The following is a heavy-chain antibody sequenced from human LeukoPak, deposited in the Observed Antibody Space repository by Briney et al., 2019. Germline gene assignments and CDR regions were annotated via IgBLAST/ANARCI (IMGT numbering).Heavy chain of an antibody. D-gene: IGHD2-2*02. CDR3: ARDGGTQVVPAAINWFDP. J-gene: IGHJ5*02. CDR2: IIPILGIA. CDR1: GGTFSSYA. Sequence: ASVKVSCTASGGTFSSYAISWVRQAPGQGLEWMGRIIPILGIANYAQKFQGRATITADKSTSAAYMELSSLRSEDTAVYYCARDGGTQVVPAAINWFDPWGQGTLVTVSS. V-gene: IGHV1-69*04.